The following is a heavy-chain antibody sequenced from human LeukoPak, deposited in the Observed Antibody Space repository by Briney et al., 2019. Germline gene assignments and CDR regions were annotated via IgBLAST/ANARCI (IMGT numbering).Heavy chain of an antibody. J-gene: IGHJ5*02. CDR1: GYSFTNYW. D-gene: IGHD1-26*01. CDR2: IFPGDSDT. CDR3: TRLLYSGSSWFDP. V-gene: IGHV5-51*01. Sequence: GESLKISCKGSGYSFTNYWIGWVRQMPGKGLEWMGIIFPGDSDTRYSPSFQGQVTISADKSISTAYLQWSRLKASGTAMYYCTRLLYSGSSWFDPWGQGTLVTVSS.